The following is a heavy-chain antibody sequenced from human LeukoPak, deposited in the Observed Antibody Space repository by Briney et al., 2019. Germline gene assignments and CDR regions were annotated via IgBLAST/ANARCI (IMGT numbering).Heavy chain of an antibody. D-gene: IGHD5-12*01. CDR2: INTNTGNP. CDR3: ARKRGYSGYDSVDY. CDR1: GYTFTSYG. J-gene: IGHJ4*02. V-gene: IGHV7-4-1*01. Sequence: ASVKVSCKASGYTFTSYGISWVRQAPGQGLEWMGWINTNTGNPTYAQGFTGRFVFSLDTSVSTAYLQIGSLKAEDTAVYYCARKRGYSGYDSVDYWGQGTLVTVSS.